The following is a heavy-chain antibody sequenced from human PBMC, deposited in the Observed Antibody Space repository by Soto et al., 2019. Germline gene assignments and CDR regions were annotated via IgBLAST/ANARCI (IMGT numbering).Heavy chain of an antibody. Sequence: PSETLALTCTVSGGSISSYYWSWIRQPPGKGLEWIGYIYYSGSTNYNPSLKSRVTISVDTSKNQFSLNLRSVTAADTAVYYCARYEYCSGTSCHFFDSWGQGTLVTVSS. CDR2: IYYSGST. CDR1: GGSISSYY. V-gene: IGHV4-59*01. CDR3: ARYEYCSGTSCHFFDS. J-gene: IGHJ4*02. D-gene: IGHD2-2*01.